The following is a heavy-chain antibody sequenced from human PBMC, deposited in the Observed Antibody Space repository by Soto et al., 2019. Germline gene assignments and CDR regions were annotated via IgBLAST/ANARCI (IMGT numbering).Heavy chain of an antibody. D-gene: IGHD1-20*01. CDR2: VTGDGSTT. V-gene: IGHV3-74*01. J-gene: IGHJ6*02. Sequence: EVQLVESGGGSVQPGGSLRLSCAASGFTFRSYFMAWVRQAPGKGLVLVSQVTGDGSTTNYADSVRGRFTISRDNAKNTLYLQMNSLRDEDTAIYYCARENWYSMDVWGQGTTVTGSS. CDR1: GFTFRSYF. CDR3: ARENWYSMDV.